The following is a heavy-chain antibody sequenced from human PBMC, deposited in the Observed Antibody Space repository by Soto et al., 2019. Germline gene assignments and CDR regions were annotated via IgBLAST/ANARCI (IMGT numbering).Heavy chain of an antibody. CDR3: ASSSWYRYYFDY. CDR2: ISWNSGSI. D-gene: IGHD6-13*01. V-gene: IGHV3-9*01. Sequence: GGSLRLSCAASGFTFDDYAMHWVRQAPGKGLEWVSGISWNSGSIGYADSVKGRFTISRDNAKNSLYLQMNSLIAEDTALYYCASSSWYRYYFDYWGQGTLVTVSS. CDR1: GFTFDDYA. J-gene: IGHJ4*02.